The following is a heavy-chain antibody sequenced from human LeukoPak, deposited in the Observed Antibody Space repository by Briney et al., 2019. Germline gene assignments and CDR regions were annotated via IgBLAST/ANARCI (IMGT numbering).Heavy chain of an antibody. CDR3: AGEAIAGNAFDI. CDR2: IYYTGST. J-gene: IGHJ3*02. D-gene: IGHD1-14*01. CDR1: GGSISNYF. Sequence: PSETLSLTCTVPGGSISNYFWSWIRQPPGKELEWIGYIYYTGSTNYNPSLKSRVTISGDTSKRQFSLKLSSVTAADTAVYYCAGEAIAGNAFDIWGQGTLITVSS. V-gene: IGHV4-59*01.